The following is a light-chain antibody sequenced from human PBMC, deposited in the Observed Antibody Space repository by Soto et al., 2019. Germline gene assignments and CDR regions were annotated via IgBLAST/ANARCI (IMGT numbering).Light chain of an antibody. V-gene: IGLV2-14*01. CDR3: SSYTSSSTLEYV. CDR2: EVS. J-gene: IGLJ1*01. CDR1: SSDVGGYNY. Sequence: QSVLTQPASVSGSPGQSITISCTGTSSDVGGYNYVSWYQQHPGKAPKLMIYEVSNRPSGVSNRFSGSKSGNTASPTISGLQAEDEADYYCSSYTSSSTLEYVFGTGTKVTVL.